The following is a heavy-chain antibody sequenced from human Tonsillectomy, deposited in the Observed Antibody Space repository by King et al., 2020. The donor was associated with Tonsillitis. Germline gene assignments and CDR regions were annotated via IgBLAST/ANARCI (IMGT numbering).Heavy chain of an antibody. CDR3: AREYCTGTTCYWFDY. CDR1: WDSIRSHY. D-gene: IGHD2-2*01. J-gene: IGHJ4*02. V-gene: IGHV4-59*11. Sequence: VQLQESGPGLVKPSETLSLTCSVSWDSIRSHYWTWIRQSPGKGLEWVGDIYYRGSTNYNPSLKSRVTISLDTSKNQFSLKLTSVTAADTAMYYCAREYCTGTTCYWFDYWGQGTLVTVSS. CDR2: IYYRGST.